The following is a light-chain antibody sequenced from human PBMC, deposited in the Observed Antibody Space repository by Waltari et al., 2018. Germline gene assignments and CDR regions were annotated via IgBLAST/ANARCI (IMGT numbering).Light chain of an antibody. CDR3: QNHERLPAT. V-gene: IGKV3-20*01. CDR1: QSIGRY. J-gene: IGKJ1*01. Sequence: EIVLTQSPGTLSLSPGERATLSCRASQSIGRYLAWYQQKPDQAPRLLIYGASNRATGIPDRFSGIGSGTDFSLTISRLEPEDFAVYYCQNHERLPATFGQGTKVEIK. CDR2: GAS.